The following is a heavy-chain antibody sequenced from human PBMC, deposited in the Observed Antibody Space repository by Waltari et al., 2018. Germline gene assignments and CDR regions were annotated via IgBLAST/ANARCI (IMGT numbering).Heavy chain of an antibody. V-gene: IGHV3-9*01. J-gene: IGHJ4*02. Sequence: EVQLVESGGGLVQPGRSLRLSCAASGFTFDDYAMHWVRQAPGKGLEWVSGISWNSGSIGYADSVKGRFTISRDNAKNSLYLQMNSLRAEDTALYYCAKATLIAVAGFFDYWGQGTLVTVSS. CDR1: GFTFDDYA. CDR3: AKATLIAVAGFFDY. D-gene: IGHD6-19*01. CDR2: ISWNSGSI.